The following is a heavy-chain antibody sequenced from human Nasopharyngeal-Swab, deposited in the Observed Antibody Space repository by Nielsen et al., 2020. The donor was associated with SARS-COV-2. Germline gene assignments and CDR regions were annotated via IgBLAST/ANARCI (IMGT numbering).Heavy chain of an antibody. D-gene: IGHD5-18*01. CDR2: ISSSGSTI. CDR3: ARDERGYSYGYPDY. Sequence: GESLKISCAASGFTFSDYYMSWIRQAPGKGLEWVSYISSSGSTIYYADSVKGRFTISRDNAKNSLYLQMNSLRAEDTAVYYCARDERGYSYGYPDYWGQGTLVTVSS. V-gene: IGHV3-11*04. CDR1: GFTFSDYY. J-gene: IGHJ4*02.